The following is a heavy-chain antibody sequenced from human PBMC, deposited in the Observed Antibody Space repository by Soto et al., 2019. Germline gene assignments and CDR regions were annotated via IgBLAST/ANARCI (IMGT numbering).Heavy chain of an antibody. J-gene: IGHJ6*02. V-gene: IGHV3-13*01. CDR3: ARDSRRIAARRFGNSYYGMDD. Sequence: PGGSLRLSCAASGFTFSSYDMHWVRQATGKGLEWVSAIGTAGDTYYPGSVKGRFTISRENAKNSLYLQMNSLRAEDTAVYYCARDSRRIAARRFGNSYYGMDDWGQGTTVTVPS. D-gene: IGHD6-6*01. CDR2: IGTAGDT. CDR1: GFTFSSYD.